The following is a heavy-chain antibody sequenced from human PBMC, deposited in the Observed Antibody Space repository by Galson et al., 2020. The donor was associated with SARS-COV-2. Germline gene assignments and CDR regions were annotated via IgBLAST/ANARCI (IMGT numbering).Heavy chain of an antibody. V-gene: IGHV4-39*01. D-gene: IGHD2-8*01. J-gene: IGHJ4*02. CDR2: NSGST. CDR3: ARRGEMVAWVY. CDR1: GGSISTRSYY. Sequence: SETLSLTCTVSGGSISTRSYYWGWIRQPPGKGLEWIGSNSGSTSYNPSLNSRVTLSVDTSKNQFSLKLNSVTAADTAVYCCARRGEMVAWVYWGQGTLVTVSS.